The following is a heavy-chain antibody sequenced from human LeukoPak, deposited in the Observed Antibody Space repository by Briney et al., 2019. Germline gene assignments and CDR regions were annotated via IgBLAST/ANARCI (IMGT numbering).Heavy chain of an antibody. V-gene: IGHV4-34*01. D-gene: IGHD6-13*01. CDR1: GGSFSGYY. Sequence: SETLSLTCAVYGGSFSGYYWSWIRQPPGKGLEWIGEINHSGSTNYNPSLKSRVTISVDTSKNQFSLKLSSVTAADTAVYYCARALAAAAGRRAAMMGDWGQGTLVTVSS. J-gene: IGHJ4*02. CDR2: INHSGST. CDR3: ARALAAAAGRRAAMMGD.